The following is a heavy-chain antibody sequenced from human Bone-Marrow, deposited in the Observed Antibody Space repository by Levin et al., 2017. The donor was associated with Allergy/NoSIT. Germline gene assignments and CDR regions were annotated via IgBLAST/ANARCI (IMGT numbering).Heavy chain of an antibody. CDR3: AKVSDFNAVTLNFDY. Sequence: GESLKISCAASGFTFSSYAMSWVRQAPGKGLEWVSAISGSGGSTYYADSVKGRFTISRDNSKNTLYLQMNSLRAEDTAVYYCAKVSDFNAVTLNFDYWGQGTLVTVSS. CDR2: ISGSGGST. D-gene: IGHD4-17*01. V-gene: IGHV3-23*01. J-gene: IGHJ4*02. CDR1: GFTFSSYA.